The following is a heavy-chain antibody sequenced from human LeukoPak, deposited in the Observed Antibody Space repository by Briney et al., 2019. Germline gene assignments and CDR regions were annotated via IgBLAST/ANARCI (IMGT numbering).Heavy chain of an antibody. CDR2: INPNSGGT. CDR3: ARDDDSSGYFDY. D-gene: IGHD3-22*01. V-gene: IGHV1-2*02. Sequence: ASVKVSCKASGYTFTGYYMHWVRQAPGQGLEWMGWINPNSGGTNYAQKFQGRVTMTRDTSISTAYMELSRLRSDDTAVYYCARDDDSSGYFDYWGQGTLVTVSS. J-gene: IGHJ4*02. CDR1: GYTFTGYY.